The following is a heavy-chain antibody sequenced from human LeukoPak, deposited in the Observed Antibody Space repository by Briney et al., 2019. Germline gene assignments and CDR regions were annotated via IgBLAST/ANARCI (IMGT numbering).Heavy chain of an antibody. Sequence: PSETLSLTCVVSGCSISSGFYWGWIRQPPGKGLEWIGSVYNSESTYYNPSLKSRVTISVDTSKNHFSLNLRSVTAADTAVYYCARVYGGCYYYMDVWGKGTTVTVSS. CDR2: VYNSEST. CDR1: GCSISSGFY. D-gene: IGHD5/OR15-5a*01. CDR3: ARVYGGCYYYMDV. V-gene: IGHV4-38-2*01. J-gene: IGHJ6*03.